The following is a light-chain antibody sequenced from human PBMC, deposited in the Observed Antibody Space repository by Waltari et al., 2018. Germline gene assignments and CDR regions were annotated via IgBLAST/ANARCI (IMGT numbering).Light chain of an antibody. CDR1: NNDIGSYNL. Sequence: QSALTQPASVSGSPGQSITISCTGTNNDIGSYNLVSWYQQHPGKAPKVIIFEVNKRPSVFSNRFAGSKSGNTASLTVSGLHPEDEADYDFCSYAGTPRVVVGGGTKLTVL. CDR2: EVN. V-gene: IGLV2-23*02. CDR3: CSYAGTPRVV. J-gene: IGLJ2*01.